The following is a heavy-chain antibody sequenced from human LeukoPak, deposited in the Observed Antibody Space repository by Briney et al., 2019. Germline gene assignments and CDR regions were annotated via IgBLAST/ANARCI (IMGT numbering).Heavy chain of an antibody. CDR1: GGSISSSSYY. J-gene: IGHJ5*02. CDR3: ARSGYGSGSYYMVPNGFDP. V-gene: IGHV4-39*01. Sequence: SETLSLTCTVSGGSISSSSYYWGWIRQPPGKGLEWIGSIYYSGSTYYNPSLKSRVTISVDTSKNQFSLKLSSVTAADTAVYYCARSGYGSGSYYMVPNGFDPWGQGTLVTVSS. D-gene: IGHD3-10*01. CDR2: IYYSGST.